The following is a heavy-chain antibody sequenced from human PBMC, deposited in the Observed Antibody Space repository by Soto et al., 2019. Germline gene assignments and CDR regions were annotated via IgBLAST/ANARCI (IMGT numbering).Heavy chain of an antibody. CDR2: IDPDDSFD. V-gene: IGHV5-10-1*01. Sequence: EVQLEQSGPEVKKPGESLRISCKGSGYTFSHYWISGVRQMPAEGLECMGRIDPDDSFDTYNASFRGHVTISADKSVSTVYLQWNSLKASDGTIYSCARHGSWNAGKRAWFDPWGQGTLVTVSS. D-gene: IGHD1-1*01. J-gene: IGHJ5*02. CDR1: GYTFSHYW. CDR3: ARHGSWNAGKRAWFDP.